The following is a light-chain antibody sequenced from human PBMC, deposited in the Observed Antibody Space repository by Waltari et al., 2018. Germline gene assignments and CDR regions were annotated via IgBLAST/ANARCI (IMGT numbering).Light chain of an antibody. J-gene: IGLJ2*01. CDR1: RMAAGGYDY. V-gene: IGLV2-11*01. Sequence: HSALTQPRSVPGSPGQSVTIPCTGTRMAAGGYDYVSWYQHHPGKAPKLMILDVTKRPSGVPDRFSGSKSGNTASLTISGLQAEDEADYYCCSYAGSYTHVVFGGGTKLTVL. CDR2: DVT. CDR3: CSYAGSYTHVV.